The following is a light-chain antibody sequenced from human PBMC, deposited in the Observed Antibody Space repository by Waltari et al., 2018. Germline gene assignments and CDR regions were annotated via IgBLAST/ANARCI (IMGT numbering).Light chain of an antibody. CDR2: GAS. J-gene: IGKJ2*01. Sequence: IVMTQSPATLSVSPGERVTLSCRASQSVSGNLAWYQQKPGQGPRPLMYGASTRAAGVPTRFSGSGSGTEFTVTISSLQSEDFAVYYCQQYNDWPQTFGQGTKLETK. V-gene: IGKV3-15*01. CDR3: QQYNDWPQT. CDR1: QSVSGN.